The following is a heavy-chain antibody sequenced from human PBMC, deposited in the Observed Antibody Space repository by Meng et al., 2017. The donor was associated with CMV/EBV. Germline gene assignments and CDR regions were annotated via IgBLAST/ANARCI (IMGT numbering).Heavy chain of an antibody. Sequence: GGSLRLSCAASGFTFSSYGMHWVRQAPGKVLEWVAFIRYDGSNKYYADSVKGRFTISRDNSKNTLYLQMNSLRAEDTAVYYCAKVMTTVTTPLGYWGQGTLVTVSS. CDR2: IRYDGSNK. CDR3: AKVMTTVTTPLGY. CDR1: GFTFSSYG. J-gene: IGHJ4*02. V-gene: IGHV3-30*02. D-gene: IGHD4-11*01.